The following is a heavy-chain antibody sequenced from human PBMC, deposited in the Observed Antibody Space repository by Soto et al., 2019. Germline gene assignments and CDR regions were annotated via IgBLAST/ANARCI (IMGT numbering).Heavy chain of an antibody. J-gene: IGHJ3*02. Sequence: EKGLEWVGRIKSKTDGGTTDYAAPVKGRFTISRDDSKNTLYLQMNSLKTEDTAVYYCTTDAPPTETSQAYHDAFDIWGKGTIVTVSS. CDR2: IKSKTDGGTT. CDR3: TTDAPPTETSQAYHDAFDI. D-gene: IGHD1-1*01. V-gene: IGHV3-15*01.